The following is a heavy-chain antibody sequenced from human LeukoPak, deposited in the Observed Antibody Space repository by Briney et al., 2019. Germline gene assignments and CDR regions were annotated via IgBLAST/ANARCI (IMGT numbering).Heavy chain of an antibody. CDR1: GFTFSSYS. V-gene: IGHV3-21*01. D-gene: IGHD4-17*01. J-gene: IGHJ4*02. Sequence: PGGSLRLSCAASGFTFSSYSMNWVRQAPGKGLEWVSSISSSSSYIYYADSVKGRFTISRDNAKNSLYLRMNSLRAEDTAVYYCARDDYGGIDYWAREPWSPSPQ. CDR2: ISSSSSYI. CDR3: ARDDYGGIDY.